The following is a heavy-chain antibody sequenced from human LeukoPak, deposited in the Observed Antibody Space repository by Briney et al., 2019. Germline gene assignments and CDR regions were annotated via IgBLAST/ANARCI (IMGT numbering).Heavy chain of an antibody. CDR1: GGSFSGYC. J-gene: IGHJ4*02. CDR2: INHSGST. CDR3: ARQTGSGLFILP. Sequence: SETLSLTCAVYGGSFSGYCWSWIRQLPGKGLEWIGEINHSGSTNYNPSLKSRVTISVDTSKNQFSLKLSSVTAADTAVYYCARQTGSGLFILPGGQGTLVTVSS. D-gene: IGHD3/OR15-3a*01. V-gene: IGHV4-34*01.